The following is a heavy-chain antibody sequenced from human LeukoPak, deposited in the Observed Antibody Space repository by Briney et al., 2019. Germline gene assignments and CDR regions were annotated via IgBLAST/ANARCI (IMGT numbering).Heavy chain of an antibody. Sequence: ASVKVSCKASGYTFTSYYMHWVRQAPGQGLEWMGIINPSGGSTSYAQKFQGRVTMTRDMSTSTVYMELSSVTAADTAVYYCASTYGETLGNWFDPWGQGTLVTVSS. D-gene: IGHD4-17*01. CDR3: ASTYGETLGNWFDP. V-gene: IGHV1-46*01. J-gene: IGHJ5*02. CDR1: GYTFTSYY. CDR2: INPSGGST.